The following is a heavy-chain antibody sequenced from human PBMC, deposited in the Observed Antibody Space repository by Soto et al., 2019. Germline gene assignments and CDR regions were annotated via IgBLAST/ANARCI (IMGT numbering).Heavy chain of an antibody. J-gene: IGHJ6*02. CDR1: GYTFDIYT. CDR3: ARGGLGAAGGRDV. D-gene: IGHD1-26*01. Sequence: QVQVVQSGAEVKKPGPSVKVSCKSSGYTFDIYTVTWVRQAPGQGLEWMGRVIPLLAIVNYAQEFQDRVTNTADRSTSTVYMKLSSLRSEDTAIYYCARGGLGAAGGRDVWRQGTTVTVSS. V-gene: IGHV1-69*02. CDR2: VIPLLAIV.